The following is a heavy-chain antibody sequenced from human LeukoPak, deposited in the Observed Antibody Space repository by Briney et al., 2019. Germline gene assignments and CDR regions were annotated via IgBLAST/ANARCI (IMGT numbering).Heavy chain of an antibody. J-gene: IGHJ3*02. CDR1: GGTFSSYA. Sequence: SVKVSCKASGGTFSSYAISWVRQAPGQGLEWMGGIIPIFGTANYAQMFQGRVTITADESTSTAYMELSSLRSEDTAVYYCARGGDDCSGGSCYSDAFDIWGQGTMVTVSS. CDR2: IIPIFGTA. V-gene: IGHV1-69*13. CDR3: ARGGDDCSGGSCYSDAFDI. D-gene: IGHD2-15*01.